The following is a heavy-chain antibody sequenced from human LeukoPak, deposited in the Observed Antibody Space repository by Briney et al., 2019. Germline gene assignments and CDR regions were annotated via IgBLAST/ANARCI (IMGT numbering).Heavy chain of an antibody. CDR3: ARGTIAAAAIFDY. Sequence: PSETLSLTCTVSGGSISSYYWSWIRQPPGKGLEWIGYIHYSGSTSNNPSLKSRVTISVDTSKNQFSLKLSSVTAADTAVYYCARGTIAAAAIFDYWGQGTLVTVSS. CDR1: GGSISSYY. CDR2: IHYSGST. D-gene: IGHD6-13*01. J-gene: IGHJ4*02. V-gene: IGHV4-59*01.